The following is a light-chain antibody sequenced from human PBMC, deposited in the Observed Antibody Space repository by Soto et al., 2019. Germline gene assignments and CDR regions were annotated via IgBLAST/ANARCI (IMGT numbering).Light chain of an antibody. CDR2: GAS. Sequence: IVMTQSPGTLYASPGERATLCXRASQSVRRHLDWYQQKPGXAPRLLXXGASTRANGIPDRFSGSGSVTDLTLTISSLQSEDFAVYYCQQYNTWPLITFGPGTRRRL. J-gene: IGKJ5*01. V-gene: IGKV3-15*01. CDR1: QSVRRH. CDR3: QQYNTWPLIT.